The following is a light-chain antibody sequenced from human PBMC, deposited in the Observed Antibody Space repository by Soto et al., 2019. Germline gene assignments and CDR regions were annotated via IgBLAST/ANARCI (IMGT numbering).Light chain of an antibody. CDR3: QSYDSSAVV. J-gene: IGLJ2*01. V-gene: IGLV6-57*04. CDR1: SGSIASNY. Sequence: NFMLTQPHSVSESPGKTVTISCTRSSGSIASNYVQWYQQRPGSAPTTVIYEDNQRPSGVPDRFSGSIDSSSNSASPTISGLKTEDEADYYCQSYDSSAVVFGGGTKLTVL. CDR2: EDN.